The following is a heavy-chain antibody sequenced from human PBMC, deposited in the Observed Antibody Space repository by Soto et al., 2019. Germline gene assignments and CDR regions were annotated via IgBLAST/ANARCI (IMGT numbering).Heavy chain of an antibody. V-gene: IGHV3-23*01. CDR1: GFTFNSYA. D-gene: IGHD2-2*01. CDR2: IGTDGNT. CDR3: VRKYPGTRPFDY. J-gene: IGHJ4*01. Sequence: PGGSLRLSCAASGFTFNSYAMNWVRQAPGKGLAWVSAIGTDGNTYYANSVKGRFTISRDNSRTTLYLQMNSLRVEDTALYHCVRKYPGTRPFDYWGQGTLVTVSS.